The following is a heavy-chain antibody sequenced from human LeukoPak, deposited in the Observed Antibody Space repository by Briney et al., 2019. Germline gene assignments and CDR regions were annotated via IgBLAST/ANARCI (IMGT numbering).Heavy chain of an antibody. CDR2: IYPGDSDT. CDR1: GYSFTSYW. Sequence: GESLKISCKGSGYSFTSYWIGWVRQMPGKGLEWMGIIYPGDSDTRNSPSFQGQVTISADKSISTAYLQWSSLKASDTAMYYCASVVMTTVTTFYFDYWGQGTLVTVSS. V-gene: IGHV5-51*01. CDR3: ASVVMTTVTTFYFDY. J-gene: IGHJ4*02. D-gene: IGHD4-17*01.